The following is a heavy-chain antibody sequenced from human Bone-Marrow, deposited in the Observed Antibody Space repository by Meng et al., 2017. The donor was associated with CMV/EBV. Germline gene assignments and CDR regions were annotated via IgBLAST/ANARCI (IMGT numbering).Heavy chain of an antibody. Sequence: GSLRLSCTVSGGSVSSNNYYWSWIRQPPGKELEWIGYIYYTGGTNYNPSLKSRVTISIDTSKNQFSLKLSSVTAADTAVYCCARAEGGMGDNRYFDYWGQGTLVTVSS. CDR1: GGSVSSNNYY. D-gene: IGHD3-16*01. CDR2: IYYTGGT. V-gene: IGHV4-61*01. CDR3: ARAEGGMGDNRYFDY. J-gene: IGHJ4*02.